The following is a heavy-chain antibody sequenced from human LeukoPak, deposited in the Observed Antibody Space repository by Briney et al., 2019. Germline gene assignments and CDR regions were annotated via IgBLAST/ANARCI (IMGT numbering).Heavy chain of an antibody. J-gene: IGHJ4*02. D-gene: IGHD3-10*01. Sequence: ASVKVSCNASGYTFSDYGINWVRQAPGQGLEWMGWISSVTGNTNYAQKYYGRLTVTTDTSTSTAYMELRSRKSDAPVVFFCARDMAEKNVYFGWGGHWGQGTPVTVSS. CDR3: ARDMAEKNVYFGWGGH. V-gene: IGHV1-18*04. CDR1: GYTFSDYG. CDR2: ISSVTGNT.